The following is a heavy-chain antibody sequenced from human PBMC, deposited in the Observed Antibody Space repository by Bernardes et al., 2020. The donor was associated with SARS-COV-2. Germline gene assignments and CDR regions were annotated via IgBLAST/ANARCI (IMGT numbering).Heavy chain of an antibody. J-gene: IGHJ4*02. V-gene: IGHV3-33*01. CDR2: IWYDGSNK. CDR1: GFTFSSYG. D-gene: IGHD1-20*01. CDR3: AREAPNWNDGGWGIGGIDY. Sequence: GGSLRLSCAASGFTFSSYGMHWVRQAPGKGLEWVAVIWYDGSNKYYADSVKGRFTISRDNSKNTLYLQMNSLRAEDTAVYYCAREAPNWNDGGWGIGGIDYWGQGTLVTVSS.